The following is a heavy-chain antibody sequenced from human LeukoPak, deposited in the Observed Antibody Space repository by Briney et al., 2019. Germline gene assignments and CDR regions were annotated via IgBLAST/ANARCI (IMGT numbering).Heavy chain of an antibody. CDR3: ASSIAVAGVDY. Sequence: PSQTLSLTCTVSGGSISSGGYYWSWIRQHPGKGLEWIGYIYYSGSTYYNPSLKSRVTISVDTSKNQFSLKLSSVTAADTAVYYCASSIAVAGVDYWGQGTLVTVSS. D-gene: IGHD6-19*01. CDR1: GGSISSGGYY. J-gene: IGHJ4*02. CDR2: IYYSGST. V-gene: IGHV4-31*03.